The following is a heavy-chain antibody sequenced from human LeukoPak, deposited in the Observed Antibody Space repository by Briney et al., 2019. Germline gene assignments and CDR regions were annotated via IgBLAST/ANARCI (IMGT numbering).Heavy chain of an antibody. CDR3: ARVYYSGTYGGAFDI. D-gene: IGHD1-26*01. J-gene: IGHJ3*02. V-gene: IGHV4-34*01. CDR2: INHSGST. CDR1: VGSFSDHY. Sequence: SETLSLTCAVYVGSFSDHYWSWIRQPPGKGLEWIGEINHSGSTNYNPSLKSRVTISVDTSKNQFSLKLTSVTAADTAVYYCARVYYSGTYGGAFDIWGHGTMVTVSS.